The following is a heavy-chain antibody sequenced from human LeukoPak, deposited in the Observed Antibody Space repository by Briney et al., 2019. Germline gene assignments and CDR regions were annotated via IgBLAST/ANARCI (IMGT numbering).Heavy chain of an antibody. J-gene: IGHJ4*02. CDR1: GGSFSGYY. CDR2: INHSGST. Sequence: SETLSLTCAVYGGSFSGYYWSWIRQPPGKGLEWIGEINHSGSTYYNPPLKSRVTISVDSSKNQFSLKLTSVTAADTAVYYCATLGEYYDSSGYYYNWGQGTLVTVSS. D-gene: IGHD3-22*01. CDR3: ATLGEYYDSSGYYYN. V-gene: IGHV4-34*01.